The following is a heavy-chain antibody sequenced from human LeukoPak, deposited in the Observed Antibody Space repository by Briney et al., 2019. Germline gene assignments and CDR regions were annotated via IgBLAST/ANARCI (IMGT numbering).Heavy chain of an antibody. J-gene: IGHJ4*02. V-gene: IGHV1-2*02. CDR1: GYTFTGYY. D-gene: IGHD4-17*01. CDR2: INPNSGGT. Sequence: ASVKVSCKASGYTFTGYYTHWVRQAPGQGLEWMGWINPNSGGTNYAQKFQGRVTMTRDTSISTAYMELSRLRSDDTAVYYCARVYGDYERPFDYWGQGTLVTVSS. CDR3: ARVYGDYERPFDY.